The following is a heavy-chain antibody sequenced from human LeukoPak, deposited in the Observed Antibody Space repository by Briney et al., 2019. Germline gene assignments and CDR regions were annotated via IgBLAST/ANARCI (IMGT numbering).Heavy chain of an antibody. CDR1: GFIFSNYW. D-gene: IGHD6-6*01. CDR2: INSDGSST. CDR3: ARGLSGYASSLGY. J-gene: IGHJ4*02. Sequence: GGPLRLSCAASGFIFSNYWMHWARKAPGKGLVCVSRINSDGSSTNYEDSVKGRFTISRKNAKNTLHLQMNSLRAEDTAVYYCARGLSGYASSLGYWGQGTLVTVSS. V-gene: IGHV3-74*01.